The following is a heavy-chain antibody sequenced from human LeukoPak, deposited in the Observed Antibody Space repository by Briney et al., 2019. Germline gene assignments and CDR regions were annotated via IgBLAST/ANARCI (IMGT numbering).Heavy chain of an antibody. V-gene: IGHV3-23*01. CDR2: ISGSGGRT. CDR3: AKDPNWGFILNDAFDI. Sequence: PGGSLRLSCAASGFTFSSYAMSWVRRAPGKGLEWVSAISGSGGRTYYADSVKGRFTISRDNSKNTLYLQMNSLRAEDTAVYYCAKDPNWGFILNDAFDIWGQGTMVTVSS. CDR1: GFTFSSYA. J-gene: IGHJ3*02. D-gene: IGHD7-27*01.